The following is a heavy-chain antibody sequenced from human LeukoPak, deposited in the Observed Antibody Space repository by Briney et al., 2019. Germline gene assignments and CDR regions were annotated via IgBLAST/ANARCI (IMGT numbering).Heavy chain of an antibody. CDR2: IYTCGST. CDR1: GGSISSYY. J-gene: IGHJ6*03. CDR3: ARPALEPKGYYYYMDV. Sequence: SETLSLTCTVSGGSISSYYWSWIRQPPGKGLEWIGYIYTCGSTNYNPSLKSRVTKSVDTSKNQFSLKLRSVTAADTAVYYCARPALEPKGYYYYMDVWGKGTTVTVSS. D-gene: IGHD3-3*01. V-gene: IGHV4-4*09.